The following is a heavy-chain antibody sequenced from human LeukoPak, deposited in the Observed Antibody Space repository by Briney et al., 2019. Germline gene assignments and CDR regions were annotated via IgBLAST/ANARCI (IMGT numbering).Heavy chain of an antibody. CDR1: GGSISGDY. V-gene: IGHV4-59*01. D-gene: IGHD2-21*01. J-gene: IGHJ4*02. CDR2: ICYTGAT. Sequence: SETLSLTCTVSGGSISGDYWSWIRQPPGKGLEWVAYICYTGATNYNPSLKSRATISVDTSKNQFSLRLSSVTAADTAVYCCARLQGDSTAIFDYWGQGTLVSVSS. CDR3: ARLQGDSTAIFDY.